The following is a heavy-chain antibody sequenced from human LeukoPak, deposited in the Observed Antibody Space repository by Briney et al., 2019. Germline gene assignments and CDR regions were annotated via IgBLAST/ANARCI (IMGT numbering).Heavy chain of an antibody. D-gene: IGHD3-22*01. Sequence: GGSLRLSCAASGFTFSSYAMHWVRQAPGKGLEWVAVISYDGSNKYYADSVKGRFTISRDNAKNTLYLQMNSLRAEDTAVYYCARQHSSGYPFDPWGQGTLVTVSS. J-gene: IGHJ5*02. CDR3: ARQHSSGYPFDP. V-gene: IGHV3-30-3*01. CDR2: ISYDGSNK. CDR1: GFTFSSYA.